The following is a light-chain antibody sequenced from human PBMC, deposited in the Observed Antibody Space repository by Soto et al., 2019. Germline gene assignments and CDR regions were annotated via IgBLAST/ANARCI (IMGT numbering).Light chain of an antibody. Sequence: AIQMTQSPSSLSASVGDRVTITCRASQGIRNDLGWYQQKPGKAPKLLICAASSLQSGAPSRFSGSGSGTDFTLTISSLQPEDFATYYCLQDYNYPLAFGQGTKVDIK. CDR2: AAS. J-gene: IGKJ1*01. CDR3: LQDYNYPLA. V-gene: IGKV1-6*01. CDR1: QGIRND.